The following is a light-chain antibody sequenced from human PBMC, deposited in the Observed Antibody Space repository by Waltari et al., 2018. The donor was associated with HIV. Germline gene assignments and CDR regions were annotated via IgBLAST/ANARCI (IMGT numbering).Light chain of an antibody. Sequence: QSALTQPASVSGSPGQSITISCTGTSSDVGSYHLVSWYQQHPGKAPKLMIYEVSNRPSGVSNRFSGSKSGNTASLTISGLQAEDEADYYCCSYAGSSTHVVFGGGTKLTVL. CDR1: SSDVGSYHL. CDR2: EVS. J-gene: IGLJ2*01. CDR3: CSYAGSSTHVV. V-gene: IGLV2-23*02.